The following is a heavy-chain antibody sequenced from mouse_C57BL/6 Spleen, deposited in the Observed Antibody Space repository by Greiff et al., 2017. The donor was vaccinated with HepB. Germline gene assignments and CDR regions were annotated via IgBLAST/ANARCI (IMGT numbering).Heavy chain of an antibody. CDR1: GYTFTSYW. V-gene: IGHV1-64*01. Sequence: QVQLQQPGAELVKPGASVKLSCKASGYTFTSYWMHWVKQRPGQGLEWIGMIQPNSGSTNYNEKFKSKATLTVDKSSSTAYMQLSSLTSEDSSVYYCAREGGISGPYYYAMDYWGQGTSVTVSS. D-gene: IGHD3-2*02. CDR3: AREGGISGPYYYAMDY. CDR2: IQPNSGST. J-gene: IGHJ4*01.